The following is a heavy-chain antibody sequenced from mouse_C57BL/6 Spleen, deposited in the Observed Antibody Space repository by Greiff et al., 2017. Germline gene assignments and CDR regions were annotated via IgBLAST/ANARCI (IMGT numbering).Heavy chain of an antibody. CDR1: GFTFSSYG. J-gene: IGHJ2*01. V-gene: IGHV5-6*02. CDR2: LSSGGSYT. D-gene: IGHD2-4*01. CDR3: ARRGIYYDYDGVDY. Sequence: EVMLVESGGDLVKPGGSLKLSCAASGFTFSSYGMSWVRQTPDKRLEWVATLSSGGSYTYYPDSVKGRFTISRDNAKNTLYLQMSSLKSEDTAMYYCARRGIYYDYDGVDYWGQGTTLTVSS.